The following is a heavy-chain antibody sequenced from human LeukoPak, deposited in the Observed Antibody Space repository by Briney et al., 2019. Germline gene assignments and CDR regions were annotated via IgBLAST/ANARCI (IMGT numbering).Heavy chain of an antibody. D-gene: IGHD2/OR15-2a*01. CDR2: IYIGGST. V-gene: IGHV3-53*01. Sequence: GGSLRLSCAASGFTVKSNYMMRVRQAPGKGLEWVSVIYIGGSTYYADSVRGRFTISRDNSKSTLSLQMNSLRAEDTAVYYCARMMEGYESMNWGQGTLVTVSS. CDR3: ARMMEGYESMN. CDR1: GFTVKSNY. J-gene: IGHJ4*02.